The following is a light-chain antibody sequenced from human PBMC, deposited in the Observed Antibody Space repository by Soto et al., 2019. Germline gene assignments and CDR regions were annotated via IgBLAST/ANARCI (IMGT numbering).Light chain of an antibody. CDR2: GAS. V-gene: IGKV3-20*01. Sequence: EIVLAQSPDTLSLSPGERATLSCRASESVNRVYLAWYQHKPGQAPRLLIFGASERATGIPDRFSGSGSGTDFTLTISRLGPEDFAVYYCQQYGSSGTFGQGTKVDIK. CDR3: QQYGSSGT. CDR1: ESVNRVY. J-gene: IGKJ1*01.